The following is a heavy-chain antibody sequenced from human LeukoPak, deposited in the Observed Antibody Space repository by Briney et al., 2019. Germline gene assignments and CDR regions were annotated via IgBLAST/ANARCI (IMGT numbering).Heavy chain of an antibody. V-gene: IGHV4-34*01. D-gene: IGHD4-17*01. CDR1: GFTFSSYE. Sequence: LRLSCAASGFTFSSYEMNWIRQPPGKGLEWIGEINHSGSTYYNPSLKSRVTISVDTSKNQFSLKLSSVTAADTAVYYCARVFPIRYYFNYWGQGTPVTVSS. CDR2: INHSGST. CDR3: ARVFPIRYYFNY. J-gene: IGHJ4*02.